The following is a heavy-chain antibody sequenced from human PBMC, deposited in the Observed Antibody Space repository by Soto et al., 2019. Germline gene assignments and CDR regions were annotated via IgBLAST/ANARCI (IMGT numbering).Heavy chain of an antibody. CDR1: GFTFSSYG. Sequence: VQLVESGGGLVKPGGSLRLSCAASGFTFSSYGMHWVRQAPGKGLAWVAVIWYDGSNKDYADSVKGRFTISRDKSKNTLYLQMNSLRAEDTAVYYCARVRSYYDSSGYPLDYWGQGTLVTVSA. CDR3: ARVRSYYDSSGYPLDY. V-gene: IGHV3-33*08. CDR2: IWYDGSNK. D-gene: IGHD3-22*01. J-gene: IGHJ4*02.